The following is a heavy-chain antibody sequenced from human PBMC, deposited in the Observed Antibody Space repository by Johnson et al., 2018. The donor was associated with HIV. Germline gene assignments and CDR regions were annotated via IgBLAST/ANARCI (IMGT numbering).Heavy chain of an antibody. CDR3: ATRSEQQFGAHDACDS. Sequence: QVQLVESGGGVVQPGRSLRLSCAASGFTFSSYAMHWVRQAPGKGLEWVAVISYDGSNKYYADSVKGRFTISRDNPKNTLFLQMNSLRAEDTAVYYCATRSEQQFGAHDACDSWGQGTMVTVSA. J-gene: IGHJ3*02. D-gene: IGHD6-13*01. CDR1: GFTFSSYA. V-gene: IGHV3-30-3*01. CDR2: ISYDGSNK.